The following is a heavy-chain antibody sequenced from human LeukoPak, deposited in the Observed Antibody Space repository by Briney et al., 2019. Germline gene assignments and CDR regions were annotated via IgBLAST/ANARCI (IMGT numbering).Heavy chain of an antibody. D-gene: IGHD6-19*01. CDR3: ARVVAVAGDYYYYGMDV. CDR1: GGTFSSYA. CDR2: IIPIFGTA. J-gene: IGHJ6*02. V-gene: IGHV1-69*13. Sequence: GASVKVSCTASGGTFSSYAISWVRQAPGQGLEWMGGIIPIFGTANYAQKFQGRVTITADESTSTAYMELSSLRSEDTAVYYCARVVAVAGDYYYYGMDVWGQGTTVTVSS.